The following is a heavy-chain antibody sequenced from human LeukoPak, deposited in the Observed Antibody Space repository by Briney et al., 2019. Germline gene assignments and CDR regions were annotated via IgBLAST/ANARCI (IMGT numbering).Heavy chain of an antibody. CDR2: ITSGSSYI. Sequence: GGSLRLSCAASGFSFSTYNMNWVRQAPGQRLEWVSSITSGSSYIYYADSVKGRFTISRDNAKNSLDLQMNSLRAEDTAVYYCATKNDSSGYYLYYFDYWGQGTLVTVSS. D-gene: IGHD3-22*01. CDR1: GFSFSTYN. J-gene: IGHJ4*02. CDR3: ATKNDSSGYYLYYFDY. V-gene: IGHV3-21*01.